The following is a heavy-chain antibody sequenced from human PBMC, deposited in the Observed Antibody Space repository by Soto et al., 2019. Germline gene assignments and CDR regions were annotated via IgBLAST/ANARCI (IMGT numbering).Heavy chain of an antibody. V-gene: IGHV3-23*01. D-gene: IGHD4-17*01. CDR1: RFTFSSFA. J-gene: IGHJ4*02. CDR2: LTGSGDST. Sequence: EVQLLESGGGLVQPGGSLRLSCAASRFTFSSFAMTWVRQAPGKGLEWVSSLTGSGDSTYYADSVKGRFTISRDNSKNTLYLQMNSLRADDTALYYCAKGTAVTTGDMAYWGQGTLVTVSS. CDR3: AKGTAVTTGDMAY.